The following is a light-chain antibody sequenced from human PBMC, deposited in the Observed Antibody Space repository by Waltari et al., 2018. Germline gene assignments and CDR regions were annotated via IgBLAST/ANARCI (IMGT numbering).Light chain of an antibody. V-gene: IGKV1-NL1*01. Sequence: DLQMTQSPSSLSASFGDILTITCRASQDISNSLDWYQQKLGRAPKLLLHGASRLESGVPSRFSGRGSGTDYTLTISSLQPEDFATYYCQQYYDGPRTFGQGTKVELK. J-gene: IGKJ1*01. CDR2: GAS. CDR3: QQYYDGPRT. CDR1: QDISNS.